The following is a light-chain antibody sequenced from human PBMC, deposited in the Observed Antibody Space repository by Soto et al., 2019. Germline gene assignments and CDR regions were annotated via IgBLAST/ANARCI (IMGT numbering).Light chain of an antibody. CDR1: QNVGTY. CDR2: VAS. J-gene: IGKJ4*01. Sequence: DIEMTQAPSSLSASIGDRVTITCRASQNVGTYLSWYQQKQGKATKLLINVASTLQSGVPSRFSGSGSGTDFTLAIGSLQHEDFATYYCQQSSSTPQTFGGGTKVDIK. CDR3: QQSSSTPQT. V-gene: IGKV1-39*01.